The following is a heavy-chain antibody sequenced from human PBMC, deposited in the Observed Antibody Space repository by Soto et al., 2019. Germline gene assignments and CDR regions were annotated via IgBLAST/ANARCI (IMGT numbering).Heavy chain of an antibody. J-gene: IGHJ4*02. CDR2: ISGSGGST. V-gene: IGHV3-23*01. CDR3: SKDGPCGNYDILAGYVDY. Sequence: GGSLRLSCAASGFTFSSYAMSWVRQAAGKGLEWVSAISGSGGSTYYADSVKGRFTISRDNSKNTLYLQMNSLRAEDTAVYYCSKDGPCGNYDILAGYVDYGGQGTLVTVAS. D-gene: IGHD3-9*01. CDR1: GFTFSSYA.